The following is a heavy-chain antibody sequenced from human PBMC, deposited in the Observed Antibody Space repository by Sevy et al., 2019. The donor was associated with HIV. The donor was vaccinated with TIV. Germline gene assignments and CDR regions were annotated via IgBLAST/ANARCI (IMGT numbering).Heavy chain of an antibody. V-gene: IGHV3-30*02. CDR2: IGYDGTDK. J-gene: IGHJ3*02. Sequence: GGSLRLSCTASGFTFSYYGMHWVRQTPGKGLEWVAFIGYDGTDKYYSDSVKGRFAISTDNSKNTLYLQMNSLTTEDTAVYYCARLPPTRAFDIWGQGTLVTVSS. D-gene: IGHD2-21*01. CDR3: ARLPPTRAFDI. CDR1: GFTFSYYG.